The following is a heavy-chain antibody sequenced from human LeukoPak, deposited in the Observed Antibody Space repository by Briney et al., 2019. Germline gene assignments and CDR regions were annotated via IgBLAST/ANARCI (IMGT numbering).Heavy chain of an antibody. Sequence: VASVKVSCKVSGYTLTELSMHWVRQAPGKGLEWMGGIIPIFGTANYAQKFQGRVTITADESTSTAYMELSSLRSEDTAVYYCARSGYCSSTSCYFYFDYWGQGTLVTVSS. J-gene: IGHJ4*02. D-gene: IGHD2-2*01. CDR2: IIPIFGTA. CDR1: GYTLTELS. CDR3: ARSGYCSSTSCYFYFDY. V-gene: IGHV1-69*13.